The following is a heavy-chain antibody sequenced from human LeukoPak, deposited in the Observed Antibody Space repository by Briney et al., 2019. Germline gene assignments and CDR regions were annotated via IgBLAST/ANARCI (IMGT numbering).Heavy chain of an antibody. CDR1: TFTFSNSW. CDR3: ARERKGSSWYDGKEPFDY. J-gene: IGHJ4*02. V-gene: IGHV3-7*01. D-gene: IGHD6-13*01. CDR2: IDQDGREK. Sequence: QPGGSLRLSCVASTFTFSNSWMSWVRQVPGKGVEWVANIDQDGREKNYVDSVKGRFTISRDNGKNSLYLETNSLRAEDTAGYYCARERKGSSWYDGKEPFDYWGQGTLVTVSS.